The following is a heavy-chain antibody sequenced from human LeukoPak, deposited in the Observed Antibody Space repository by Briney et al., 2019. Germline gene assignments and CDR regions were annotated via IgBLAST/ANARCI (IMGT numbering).Heavy chain of an antibody. Sequence: ASVKVSCKASGGTFSSYAISWVRQAPGQGLEWMGWISAYNGNTNYAQKLQGRVTMTRNTSISTAYMELSSLRSEDTAVYYCARGPVAGIDWGQGTLVTVSS. V-gene: IGHV1-8*02. D-gene: IGHD6-19*01. J-gene: IGHJ4*02. CDR1: GGTFSSYA. CDR2: ISAYNGNT. CDR3: ARGPVAGID.